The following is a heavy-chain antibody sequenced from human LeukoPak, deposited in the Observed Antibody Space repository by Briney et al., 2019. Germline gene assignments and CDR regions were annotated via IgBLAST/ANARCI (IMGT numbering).Heavy chain of an antibody. CDR2: ISYDGSNK. Sequence: PGGSLRLSCAASGFTFSSYGMQWVRQAPGKGLEWVAVISYDGSNKYYADSVKGRFTISRDNSKNTLYLQMNSLRAEDTAVYYCAREGSSSWYFDYWGQGTLVTVSS. V-gene: IGHV3-30*03. CDR3: AREGSSSWYFDY. D-gene: IGHD6-13*01. CDR1: GFTFSSYG. J-gene: IGHJ4*02.